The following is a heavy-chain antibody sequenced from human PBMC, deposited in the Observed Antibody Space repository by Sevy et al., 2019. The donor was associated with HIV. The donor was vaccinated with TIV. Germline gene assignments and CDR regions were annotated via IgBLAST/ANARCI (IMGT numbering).Heavy chain of an antibody. CDR3: ARDVSDGYCSSTSCYTSRWFDP. J-gene: IGHJ5*02. D-gene: IGHD2-2*02. CDR1: GGSISSYY. V-gene: IGHV4-4*07. CDR2: IYTSGST. Sequence: SETLSLTCTVSGGSISSYYWSWIRQPAGKGLEWIGRIYTSGSTNYNPPLKSRVTMSVDTSKNQFSLRLSSVTAADTAVYYCARDVSDGYCSSTSCYTSRWFDPWGQGTLVTVSS.